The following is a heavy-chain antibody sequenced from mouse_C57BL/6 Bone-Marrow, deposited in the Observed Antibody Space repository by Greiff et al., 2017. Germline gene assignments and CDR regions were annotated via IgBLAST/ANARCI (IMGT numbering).Heavy chain of an antibody. D-gene: IGHD1-1*01. Sequence: EVKLMESGGGLVQPGGSLSLSCAASGFTFTDYYMSWVRQPPGKALEWLGFIRNKANGYTTEYSASVKGRFTISRDNSQSILYLQMNALRAEDSATYYCARSYYYGSSFFAYGGQGTLVTVSA. CDR2: IRNKANGYTT. CDR3: ARSYYYGSSFFAY. CDR1: GFTFTDYY. V-gene: IGHV7-3*01. J-gene: IGHJ3*01.